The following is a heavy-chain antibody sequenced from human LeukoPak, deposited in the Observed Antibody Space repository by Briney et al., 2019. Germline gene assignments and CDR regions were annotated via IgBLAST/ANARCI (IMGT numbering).Heavy chain of an antibody. V-gene: IGHV3-23*01. CDR2: VSGSDGST. D-gene: IGHD6-13*01. CDR1: GFTFSSYA. J-gene: IGHJ4*02. CDR3: AKIAAAAYGGAYYSDY. Sequence: GGSLRLSCAASGFTFSSYAMNGVRQAPGKGLEWVSGVSGSDGSTYYADSVKGRFTISRDNSGNTVFLQMNSLRAEDTAVYYCAKIAAAAYGGAYYSDYWGQGTLVTVSS.